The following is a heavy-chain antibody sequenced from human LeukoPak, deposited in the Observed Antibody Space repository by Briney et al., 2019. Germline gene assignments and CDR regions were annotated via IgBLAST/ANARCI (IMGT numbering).Heavy chain of an antibody. CDR1: GFTFGDYG. D-gene: IGHD6-13*01. CDR2: IRGQAYGATI. CDR3: ARAVAAAGSY. V-gene: IGHV3-49*03. J-gene: IGHJ4*02. Sequence: GGSLRLSCPTSGFTFGDYGMTWFRQAPGKRLEWVAFIRGQAYGATIEYAASVRGRFSISRDDSKGVAYLQMNGLETEDTAMYYCARAVAAAGSYWGQGTLVTVSS.